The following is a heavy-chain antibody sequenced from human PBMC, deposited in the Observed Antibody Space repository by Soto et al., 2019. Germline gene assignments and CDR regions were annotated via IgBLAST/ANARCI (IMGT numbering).Heavy chain of an antibody. D-gene: IGHD3-10*01. Sequence: SETLSLTCAVYGGSFSGYYWSWIRQPPGKGLEWIGEINHSGSTNYNPSLKSRVTISVDTSKNQFSLKLSSVTAADTAVYYCARYYYGSGSYYFDYWGQGTLVTVSS. CDR1: GGSFSGYY. V-gene: IGHV4-34*01. J-gene: IGHJ4*02. CDR2: INHSGST. CDR3: ARYYYGSGSYYFDY.